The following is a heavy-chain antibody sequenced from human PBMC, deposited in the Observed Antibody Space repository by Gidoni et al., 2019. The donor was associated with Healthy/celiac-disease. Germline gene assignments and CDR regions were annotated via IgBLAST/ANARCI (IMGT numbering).Heavy chain of an antibody. V-gene: IGHV5-10-1*01. CDR1: GYSFTSYW. CDR3: ARLILRSYDILTGYSPGGWFDP. J-gene: IGHJ5*02. Sequence: EVQLVQSGAEVKKPGESLRISCKGSGYSFTSYWISWVRQMPGKGLEWMGRIDPSDSYTNYSPSFQGHVTISADKSISTAYLQWSSLKASDTAMYYCARLILRSYDILTGYSPGGWFDPWGQGTLVTVSS. CDR2: IDPSDSYT. D-gene: IGHD3-9*01.